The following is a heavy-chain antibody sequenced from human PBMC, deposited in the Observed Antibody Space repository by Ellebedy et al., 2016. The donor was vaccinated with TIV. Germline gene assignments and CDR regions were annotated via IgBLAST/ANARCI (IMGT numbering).Heavy chain of an antibody. CDR1: GGSFSGYY. CDR2: INHSGST. CDR3: ARGASRVVATINRFDY. V-gene: IGHV4-34*01. D-gene: IGHD5-24*01. Sequence: SETLSLTXAVYGGSFSGYYWSWIRQPPGKGLEWIGEINHSGSTNYNPSLKSRVTISVDTSKNQFSLRLSAATAADTAVYYCARGASRVVATINRFDYWGQGTLVTVSS. J-gene: IGHJ4*02.